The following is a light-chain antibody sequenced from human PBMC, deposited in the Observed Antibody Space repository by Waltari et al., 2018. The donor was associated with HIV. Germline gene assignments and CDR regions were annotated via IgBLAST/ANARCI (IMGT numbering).Light chain of an antibody. J-gene: IGLJ3*02. V-gene: IGLV2-14*03. CDR2: DVS. CDR1: SSDIGGYDH. CDR3: SSFTSGTTWV. Sequence: QSALTQPASVSGSPGQSITISCTGTSSDIGGYDHVCWYQQHPGRAPKPKLYDVSNRPSGVSVRFSGSKSGNTASLTISGLQTEDEADYYCSSFTSGTTWVFGGGTKVTVL.